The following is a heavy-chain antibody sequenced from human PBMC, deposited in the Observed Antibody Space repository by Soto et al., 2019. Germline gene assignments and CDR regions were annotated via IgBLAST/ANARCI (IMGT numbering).Heavy chain of an antibody. CDR2: IYYSGST. CDR3: ARQNSGSYYSYYYYYGMDV. CDR1: GGSISSSSYD. V-gene: IGHV4-39*01. J-gene: IGHJ6*02. Sequence: SETLSLTCTVSGGSISSSSYDWGWIRQPPGKGLEWIGSIYYSGSTYYNPSLKSRVTISVDTSKNQFSLKLSSVTAADTAVYYCARQNSGSYYSYYYYYGMDVWGQGTTVTVSS. D-gene: IGHD1-26*01.